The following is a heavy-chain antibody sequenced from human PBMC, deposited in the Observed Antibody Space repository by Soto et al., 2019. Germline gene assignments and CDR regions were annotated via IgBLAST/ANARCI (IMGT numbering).Heavy chain of an antibody. CDR3: ARSLYYYDSSGDYSGACDI. V-gene: IGHV3-11*01. CDR1: GFTFSAYY. CDR2: ISSSGSTI. D-gene: IGHD3-22*01. J-gene: IGHJ3*02. Sequence: SLRLSCAASGFTFSAYYPSWIRQAPGKGVEWVSYISSSGSTIYYADSVKGRFTISRDNAKNSLYLQMNSLRAEDTAVYYCARSLYYYDSSGDYSGACDILGQGKRIIVSS.